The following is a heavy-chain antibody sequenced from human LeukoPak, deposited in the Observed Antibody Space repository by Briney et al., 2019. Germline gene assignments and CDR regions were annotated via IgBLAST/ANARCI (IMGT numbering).Heavy chain of an antibody. CDR1: GFTFSSYA. V-gene: IGHV3-23*01. J-gene: IGHJ4*02. CDR2: ISRSGGST. CDR3: AKGGFDIFGVVTRLHY. D-gene: IGHD3-3*02. Sequence: PGGSLRLSCAASGFTFSSYAMIWVGQAPGKGLEGVSAISRSGGSTYYADSVKGRFTSSRDNSTNTLYLQLNSLRAEDAAVDCCAKGGFDIFGVVTRLHYWGQGPLVTVSS.